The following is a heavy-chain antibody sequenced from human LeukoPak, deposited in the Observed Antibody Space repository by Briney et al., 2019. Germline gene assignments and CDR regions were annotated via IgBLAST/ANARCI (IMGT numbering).Heavy chain of an antibody. V-gene: IGHV4-31*03. D-gene: IGHD4-17*01. CDR1: GRSISSGGYY. J-gene: IGHJ6*02. CDR2: IDFSGST. Sequence: PSDTLSLTCSVSGRSISSGGYYWSWIRQHPGKGLEWIGYIDFSGSTYYNPSLNSRVTISVDTSKNQFSLKLSSVTAADTAVYYCADSYGDRNYYYGMDVWGHGTTVTVSS. CDR3: ADSYGDRNYYYGMDV.